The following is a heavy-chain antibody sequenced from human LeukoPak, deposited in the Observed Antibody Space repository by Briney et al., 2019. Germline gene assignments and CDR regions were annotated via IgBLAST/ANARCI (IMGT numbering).Heavy chain of an antibody. Sequence: SETLSLTCTVSGGSISSYYWSWIRQPPGKGLEGIGYIYYSGSTNDNPSLKSRVTISVDTSKNQFSLKLSSVTAADTAVYYCARDDYGDYEFDYWGQGTLVTVSS. CDR1: GGSISSYY. V-gene: IGHV4-59*01. CDR2: IYYSGST. D-gene: IGHD4-17*01. CDR3: ARDDYGDYEFDY. J-gene: IGHJ4*02.